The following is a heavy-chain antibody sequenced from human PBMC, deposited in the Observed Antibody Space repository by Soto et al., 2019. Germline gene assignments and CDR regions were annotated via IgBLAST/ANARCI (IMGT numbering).Heavy chain of an antibody. D-gene: IGHD2-2*01. CDR1: GGSFSGYY. CDR2: INHSGST. CDR3: AREDIVVVPAARDYYYYGMDV. Sequence: SATLSLTCAVYGGSFSGYYWSWIRQPPGKGLAWIGEINHSGSTNYNPSLKSRVTISVDTSKNQFSLKLSSVTAADTAVYYCAREDIVVVPAARDYYYYGMDVWGQGTTVTVSS. J-gene: IGHJ6*02. V-gene: IGHV4-34*01.